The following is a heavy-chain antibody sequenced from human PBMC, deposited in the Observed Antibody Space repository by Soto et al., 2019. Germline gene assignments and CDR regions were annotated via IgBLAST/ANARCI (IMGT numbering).Heavy chain of an antibody. Sequence: PSETLSLTCAVSGGSISSYYWSWIRQPPGKGLEWIGYIYYSGSTNYNPSLKSRVTISVDTSKNQFSLKLSSVTAADTAVYYCARHPGQQQLVHVDYWGQGTLVTVSS. CDR1: GGSISSYY. CDR2: IYYSGST. V-gene: IGHV4-59*08. J-gene: IGHJ4*02. D-gene: IGHD6-13*01. CDR3: ARHPGQQQLVHVDY.